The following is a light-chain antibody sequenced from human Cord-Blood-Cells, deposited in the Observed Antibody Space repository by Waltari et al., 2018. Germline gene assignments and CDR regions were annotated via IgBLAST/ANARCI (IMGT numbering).Light chain of an antibody. J-gene: IGLJ1*01. V-gene: IGLV2-14*01. Sequence: SALPQPASVSGSPGQSITIPCTGTSSDVGGYNYVPWYQQHPGKAPKLMIYEVSTRPSGVSNRFSGSKSGNTASLTISGLQSEDEADYYCSSYTSSSPYVVGTGTKVTVL. CDR3: SSYTSSSPYV. CDR2: EVS. CDR1: SSDVGGYNY.